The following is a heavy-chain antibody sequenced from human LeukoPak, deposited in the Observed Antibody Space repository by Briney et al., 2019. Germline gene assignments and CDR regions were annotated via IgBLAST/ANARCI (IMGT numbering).Heavy chain of an antibody. D-gene: IGHD6-19*01. J-gene: IGHJ6*03. CDR3: ARDTAVAADRGYYYYYMDV. CDR2: INPSGGGT. Sequence: ASVKVSCKASGYTFTGYYMHWVRQAPGQGLEWMGWINPSGGGTNYAQKFQGRVTMTRDMSTSTVYMELSSLRSEDTAVYYCARDTAVAADRGYYYYYMDVWGKGTTVTVSS. CDR1: GYTFTGYY. V-gene: IGHV1-46*01.